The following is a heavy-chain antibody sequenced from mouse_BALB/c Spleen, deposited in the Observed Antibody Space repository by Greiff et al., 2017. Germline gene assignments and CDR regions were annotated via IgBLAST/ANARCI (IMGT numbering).Heavy chain of an antibody. Sequence: EVKLVESGGGLVQPGGSRKLSCAASGFTFSSFGMHWVRQAPEKGLEWVAYISSGSSTIYYADTVKGRFTISRDNPKNTLFLQMTSLRSEDTAMYYCARGYAGSSQSVSHYFDYWGQGTTLTVSS. D-gene: IGHD1-1*01. CDR3: ARGYAGSSQSVSHYFDY. V-gene: IGHV5-17*02. CDR2: ISSGSSTI. J-gene: IGHJ2*01. CDR1: GFTFSSFG.